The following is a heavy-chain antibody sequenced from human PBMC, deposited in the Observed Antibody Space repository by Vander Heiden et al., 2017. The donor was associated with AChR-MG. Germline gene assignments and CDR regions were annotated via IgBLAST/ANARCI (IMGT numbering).Heavy chain of an antibody. D-gene: IGHD3-22*01. CDR1: GYTFTDYY. J-gene: IGHJ1*01. CDR2: VDPEDGET. V-gene: IGHV1-69-2*01. CDR3: ASSDSIWGIVVVPEYFQH. Sequence: EVQLVQSGAEVKKPGATVKISCKVSGYTFTDYYMHCVQQAPGKGLEWMGLVDPEDGETIYAEKFQGRVTITADTSTDTAYMELSSLRSEDTAVYYCASSDSIWGIVVVPEYFQHWGQGTLVTVSS.